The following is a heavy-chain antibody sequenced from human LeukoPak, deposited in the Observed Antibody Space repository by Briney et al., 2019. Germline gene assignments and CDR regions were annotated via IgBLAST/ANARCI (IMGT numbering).Heavy chain of an antibody. V-gene: IGHV1-69*13. J-gene: IGHJ4*02. CDR2: IIPIFGTA. Sequence: SVKVSCKASGGTFISYAISWVRQAPGQGLEWMGRIIPIFGTANYAQKFQGRVTITADESTSTAYMELSSLRSEDTAVYYCAREYYYDSSGYPYWGQGTLVTVSS. CDR1: GGTFISYA. D-gene: IGHD3-22*01. CDR3: AREYYYDSSGYPY.